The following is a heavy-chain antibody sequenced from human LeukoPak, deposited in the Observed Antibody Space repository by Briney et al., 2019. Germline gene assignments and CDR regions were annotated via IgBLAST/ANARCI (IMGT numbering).Heavy chain of an antibody. CDR3: AKDARASAGTNFDY. Sequence: GRSLRLSCAGSGFIFNNYAMHWVRQPPGKGLEWVSGISWNSGSIGYADSVKGRFTISRDNAKNSLYLQMNSLRAEDTALHYCAKDARASAGTNFDYWGQGTLVTVSS. V-gene: IGHV3-9*01. D-gene: IGHD6-19*01. CDR2: ISWNSGSI. J-gene: IGHJ4*02. CDR1: GFIFNNYA.